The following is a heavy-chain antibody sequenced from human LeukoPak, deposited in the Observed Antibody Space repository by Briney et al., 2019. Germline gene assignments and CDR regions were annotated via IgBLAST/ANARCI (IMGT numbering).Heavy chain of an antibody. Sequence: ASVKVSCKASGYTFTGYYIHRVRQAPGQGLESMGWINPNSGGTNYAQNFQGRVTMTRDTSISTAYMELSRLRSDDTAVYYCARTFYDISLAFDIWGQGTMVTVSS. D-gene: IGHD3-22*01. J-gene: IGHJ3*02. CDR3: ARTFYDISLAFDI. CDR2: INPNSGGT. CDR1: GYTFTGYY. V-gene: IGHV1-2*02.